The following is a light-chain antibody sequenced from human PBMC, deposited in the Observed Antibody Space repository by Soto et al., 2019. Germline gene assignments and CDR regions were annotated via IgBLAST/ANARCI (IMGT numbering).Light chain of an antibody. CDR1: DNDVGRYDY. V-gene: IGLV2-8*01. Sequence: QSALTQPPSASGSPGMSVTLSCSGTDNDVGRYDYVSWYQQHPGKAPKLLIYEVSKRPSGVPDRSSASKSGNTASLTVSGLQGEDEADYYCMSYVGGNSVAFGGGTKLTVL. CDR3: MSYVGGNSVA. J-gene: IGLJ2*01. CDR2: EVS.